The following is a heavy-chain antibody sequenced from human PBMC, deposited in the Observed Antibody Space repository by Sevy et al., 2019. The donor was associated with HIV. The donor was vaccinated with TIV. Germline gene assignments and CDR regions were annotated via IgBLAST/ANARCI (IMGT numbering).Heavy chain of an antibody. Sequence: GGSLRLSCAASGFTFSSYWMSWVRQAPGKGLEWVANIKQDGSEKYYVDSVKGRFTISRDNAKNSLYLQMNRLRAEDTAVYYCASHSIAAAGPKYYYYYYYMDVWGKGTTVTVSS. J-gene: IGHJ6*03. D-gene: IGHD6-13*01. V-gene: IGHV3-7*01. CDR2: IKQDGSEK. CDR1: GFTFSSYW. CDR3: ASHSIAAAGPKYYYYYYYMDV.